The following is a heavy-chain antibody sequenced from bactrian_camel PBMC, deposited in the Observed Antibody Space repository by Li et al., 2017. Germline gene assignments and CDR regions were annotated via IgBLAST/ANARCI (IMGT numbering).Heavy chain of an antibody. D-gene: IGHD1*01. CDR3: VALAWGFNY. Sequence: HVQLVESGGGSVQAGGSLRLSCEASGNTASRYCMAWSRQAPGKERERVAAIDINGVTNYDDSVKGRFMTSKDNTKNTVYLQMDSLKSEDTAQYYCVALAWGFNYWGQGTQVTVS. CDR1: GNTASRYC. V-gene: IGHV3S53*01. J-gene: IGHJ4*01. CDR2: IDINGVT.